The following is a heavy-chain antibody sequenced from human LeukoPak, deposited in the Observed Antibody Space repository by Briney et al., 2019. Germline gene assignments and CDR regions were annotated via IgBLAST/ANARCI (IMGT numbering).Heavy chain of an antibody. Sequence: ASVKVSCKASGYTFTSYYMHGVRQAPAQGLAWMGIINHSGGSTSYAQKFHGRGTMTRDTSTSTGCMELSSLRSEDTAVYYCARVNSVVGAAGRGGLDPWGQGTLVTVSS. CDR2: INHSGGST. CDR1: GYTFTSYY. V-gene: IGHV1-46*01. CDR3: ARVNSVVGAAGRGGLDP. J-gene: IGHJ5*02. D-gene: IGHD2-15*01.